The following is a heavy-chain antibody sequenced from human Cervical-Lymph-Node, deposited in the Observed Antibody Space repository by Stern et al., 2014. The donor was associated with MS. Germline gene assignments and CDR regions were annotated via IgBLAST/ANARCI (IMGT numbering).Heavy chain of an antibody. CDR2: ISTSGRYI. CDR3: ARNSSSWYYFDY. Sequence: EVHLVESGGNLVKPGGSLRLSCAASGFTFSYYNMNWVRQAPGKGLEWVSSISTSGRYIDYADSVKGRFTISRDNAKNSLYLQMNSLRDEDTAVYYCARNSSSWYYFDYWGQGTLVTVSS. D-gene: IGHD6-13*01. CDR1: GFTFSYYN. V-gene: IGHV3-21*01. J-gene: IGHJ4*02.